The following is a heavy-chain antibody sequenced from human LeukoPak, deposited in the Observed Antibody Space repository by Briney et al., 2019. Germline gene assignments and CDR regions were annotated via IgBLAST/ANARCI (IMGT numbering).Heavy chain of an antibody. CDR3: ARGRRYYDSSGYDFDY. CDR2: INHSGTT. Sequence: PSETPSLTSAVYGGSFSGYYWSWIRQPPGKGLEWIGEINHSGTTNYNPSLKSRVTISVDTSKNQFSLKLSSVTAADTAVYYCARGRRYYDSSGYDFDYWGQGTRVTVSS. D-gene: IGHD3-22*01. J-gene: IGHJ4*02. CDR1: GGSFSGYY. V-gene: IGHV4-34*01.